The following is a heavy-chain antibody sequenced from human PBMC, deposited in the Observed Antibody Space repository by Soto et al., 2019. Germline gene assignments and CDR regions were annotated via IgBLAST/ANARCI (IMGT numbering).Heavy chain of an antibody. J-gene: IGHJ4*02. CDR1: GFTFRSYG. CDR3: AKDGILDSSGHYYYFDY. D-gene: IGHD3-22*01. Sequence: GGSLRLSCAASGFTFRSYGMHWVRQAPGKGLEWVAVTSSDGSNKYYADSVKGRFTISRDNSKNTLYLQMNSLRPEDTAVYYCAKDGILDSSGHYYYFDYWGQGTLVNVSS. CDR2: TSSDGSNK. V-gene: IGHV3-30*18.